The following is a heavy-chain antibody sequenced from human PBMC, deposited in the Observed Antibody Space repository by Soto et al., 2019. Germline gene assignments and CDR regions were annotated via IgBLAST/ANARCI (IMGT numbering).Heavy chain of an antibody. CDR1: GGSISSSSYY. CDR2: IYYSGST. V-gene: IGHV4-39*01. D-gene: IGHD6-13*01. Sequence: QLQLQESGPGLVKPSETLSLTCTVSGGSISSSSYYWGWIRQPPGKGLEWIGSIYYSGSTYYNPAFKSRVTISVDTSKNQFSLKLSSVTAADTAVYYCARHRGAAAVHWGKGTLVTVSS. J-gene: IGHJ4*02. CDR3: ARHRGAAAVH.